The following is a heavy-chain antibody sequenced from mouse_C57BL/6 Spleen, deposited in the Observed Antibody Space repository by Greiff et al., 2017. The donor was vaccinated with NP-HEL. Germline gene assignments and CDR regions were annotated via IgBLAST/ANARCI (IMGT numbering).Heavy chain of an antibody. J-gene: IGHJ1*03. Sequence: VQLQESGAELVRPGASVTLSCKASGYTFTDYEMHWVKQTPVHGLEWIGAIDPETGGTAYNQKFKGKAILTADKSSSTAYMELRSLTSEDSAVYYCTRLGDYYGSSYWYFDVWGTGTTVTVSS. D-gene: IGHD1-1*01. CDR3: TRLGDYYGSSYWYFDV. CDR1: GYTFTDYE. CDR2: IDPETGGT. V-gene: IGHV1-15*01.